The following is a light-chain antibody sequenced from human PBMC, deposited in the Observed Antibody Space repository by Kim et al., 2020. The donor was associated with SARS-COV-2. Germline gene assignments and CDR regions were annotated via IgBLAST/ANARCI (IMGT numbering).Light chain of an antibody. J-gene: IGKJ4*01. Sequence: DIQMTQSPSSLSASVGDRVTITCRASQGISNYLAWYQQKPGKVPKLLIYAASTLQSGVPSRFSGSGSGTDFTLTISSLQPEGVATYYCQKYNSAPALTFGGGTKVDIK. V-gene: IGKV1-27*01. CDR2: AAS. CDR1: QGISNY. CDR3: QKYNSAPALT.